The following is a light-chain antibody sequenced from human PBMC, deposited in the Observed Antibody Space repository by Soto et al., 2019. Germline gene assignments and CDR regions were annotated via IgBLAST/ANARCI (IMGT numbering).Light chain of an antibody. V-gene: IGKV3-20*01. Sequence: TQSPATLSVSPGERATLSCRASQSVSSSYFAWYQQKPGQAPRPVIYGASSRATGVPDRFSASGSGTDFTLTISRLEPEDFAVYYCQQYGRSPFTFGPGTKVDI. CDR2: GAS. J-gene: IGKJ3*01. CDR3: QQYGRSPFT. CDR1: QSVSSSY.